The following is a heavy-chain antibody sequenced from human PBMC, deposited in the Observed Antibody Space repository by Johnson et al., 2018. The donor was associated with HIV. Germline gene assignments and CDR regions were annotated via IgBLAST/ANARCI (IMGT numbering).Heavy chain of an antibody. J-gene: IGHJ3*02. V-gene: IGHV3-20*04. CDR1: GFIFDDYG. CDR3: AREDHYYDAFDI. D-gene: IGHD3-10*01. Sequence: VQLVESGGGVLRPGGSLRLSCAASGFIFDDYGISWVRQTPGKGLEWVAGINWNGGSTGYADSVKGRFTISRENAKNSLYLQMNSLRAGDTAVYYCAREDHYYDAFDIWGQGTLVTVSA. CDR2: INWNGGST.